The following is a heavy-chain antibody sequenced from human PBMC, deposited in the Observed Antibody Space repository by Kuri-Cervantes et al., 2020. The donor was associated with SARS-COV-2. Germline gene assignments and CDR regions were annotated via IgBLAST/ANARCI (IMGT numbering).Heavy chain of an antibody. D-gene: IGHD2-2*01. V-gene: IGHV1-2*04. Sequence: ASVKVSCKASGYTFTGYYMNGVRQAPGQGLEWMGWINPNSGGTNYAQKFQGWVTMTRDTSISTAYMELSRLRSDDTAVYHCARDRHPRRRYCSSTSCYGDYYYYGMDVWGQGTTVTVSS. CDR1: GYTFTGYY. CDR2: INPNSGGT. CDR3: ARDRHPRRRYCSSTSCYGDYYYYGMDV. J-gene: IGHJ6*02.